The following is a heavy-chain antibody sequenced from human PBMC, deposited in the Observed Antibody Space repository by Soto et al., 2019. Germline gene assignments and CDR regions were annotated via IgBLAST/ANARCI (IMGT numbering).Heavy chain of an antibody. Sequence: QSQTLSLTCAISGDSVSSNSAAWNWIRQSPSRGLEWLGRTYYRSKWYNDYAVSVKSRITINPDTSKNQFSLQLNSVTPEDTAVYYCARDWGPLYGDYYYYYGMDVWGQGTTVTVSS. D-gene: IGHD4-17*01. V-gene: IGHV6-1*01. CDR1: GDSVSSNSAA. CDR2: TYYRSKWYN. J-gene: IGHJ6*02. CDR3: ARDWGPLYGDYYYYYGMDV.